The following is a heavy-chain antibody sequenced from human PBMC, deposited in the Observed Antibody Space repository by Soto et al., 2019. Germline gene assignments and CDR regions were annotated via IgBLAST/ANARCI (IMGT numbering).Heavy chain of an antibody. CDR3: ARVRVAGSNWFDP. CDR2: IYYSGST. V-gene: IGHV4-59*08. D-gene: IGHD6-19*01. J-gene: IGHJ5*02. CDR1: GGSISSYY. Sequence: PSETLSLTCTVSGGSISSYYWSWIRQPPGKGLEWIGYIYYSGSTNYNPSLKSRVTISVDTSKNQFSLKLSSVTAADTAVYYCARVRVAGSNWFDPWGQGTLVTVSS.